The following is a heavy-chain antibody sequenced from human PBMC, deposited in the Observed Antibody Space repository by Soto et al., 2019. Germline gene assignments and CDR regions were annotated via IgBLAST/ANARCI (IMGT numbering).Heavy chain of an antibody. CDR3: ARDGGPRKMATIARGYFFYGMDV. V-gene: IGHV3-30-3*01. D-gene: IGHD5-12*01. CDR1: GFTFSSHA. Sequence: GGSLRLSCAASGFTFSSHAMHWVRQAPGKGLEWVAVISYDGSNKYSADSVKGRFTISRDNSKKTLYLQMNSLRGEDTAVYYCARDGGPRKMATIARGYFFYGMDVWGQGTTVTVSS. CDR2: ISYDGSNK. J-gene: IGHJ6*02.